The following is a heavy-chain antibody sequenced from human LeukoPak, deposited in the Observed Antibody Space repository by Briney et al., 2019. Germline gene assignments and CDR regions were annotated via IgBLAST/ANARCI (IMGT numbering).Heavy chain of an antibody. CDR2: ISGSGGST. J-gene: IGHJ4*02. D-gene: IGHD6-13*01. CDR1: GFTFSSYA. Sequence: GGSLRLSCAASGFTFSSYAMSWVRQAPVKRLQWVSAISGSGGSTYYADSVKGRFTISRDNSKNTLYLQMNSLRAEDTAVYYCAKVATSSWYGGGDYWGQGTLVTVSS. CDR3: AKVATSSWYGGGDY. V-gene: IGHV3-23*01.